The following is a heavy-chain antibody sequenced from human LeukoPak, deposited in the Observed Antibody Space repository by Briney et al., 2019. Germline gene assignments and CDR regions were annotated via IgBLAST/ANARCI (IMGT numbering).Heavy chain of an antibody. CDR3: ARDLGPHSSSPNSGAFDI. D-gene: IGHD6-6*01. CDR2: ISGSSSYI. Sequence: KSGGSLRLSCAASGFTFSSHTINWVRQAPGKGLEWVSSISGSSSYIYYADSVKGRFTISRDNAKNSLYLQMNSLRAEDTAVYYCARDLGPHSSSPNSGAFDIWGQGTMVTVSS. CDR1: GFTFSSHT. J-gene: IGHJ3*02. V-gene: IGHV3-21*01.